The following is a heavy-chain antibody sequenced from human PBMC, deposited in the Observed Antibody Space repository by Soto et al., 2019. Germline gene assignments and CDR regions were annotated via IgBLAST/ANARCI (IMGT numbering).Heavy chain of an antibody. Sequence: SETLSLTCTVSGGSISSGDYYWSWIRQPPGKGLEWIGYIYYSGSTYYNPSLKSRVTISADTSKNQFSLKPSSVTAADTAVYYCARASSLGPYDFWSGYYPYYYYGMDVWGQGTTVTVSS. D-gene: IGHD3-3*01. CDR1: GGSISSGDYY. J-gene: IGHJ6*02. CDR2: IYYSGST. V-gene: IGHV4-30-4*01. CDR3: ARASSLGPYDFWSGYYPYYYYGMDV.